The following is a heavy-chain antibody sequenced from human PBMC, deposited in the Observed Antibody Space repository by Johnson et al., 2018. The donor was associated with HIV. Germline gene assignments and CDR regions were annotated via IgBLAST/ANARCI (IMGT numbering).Heavy chain of an antibody. Sequence: VQLVESGGGVVQPGRSLRLSCVASGFTFSDYYMSWIRQAPGKGLEWVANIQQEGSVKYYVDSVKGRFTIARDNSKNRLYLQMNSLRDEDTTVYYCAKDLGQRVGAPAYYAFDIWGPGTMVTASS. D-gene: IGHD1-26*01. V-gene: IGHV3-7*01. J-gene: IGHJ3*02. CDR2: IQQEGSVK. CDR3: AKDLGQRVGAPAYYAFDI. CDR1: GFTFSDYY.